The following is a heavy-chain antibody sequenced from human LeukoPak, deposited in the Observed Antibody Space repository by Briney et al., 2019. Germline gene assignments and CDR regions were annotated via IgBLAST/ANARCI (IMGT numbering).Heavy chain of an antibody. J-gene: IGHJ5*02. CDR1: GYTFTGYY. Sequence: GASVKVSRKASGYTFTGYYMHWVRQAPGQGLEWMGWINPNSGGTNYAQKFQGRVTMTRDTSISTAYMELSRLRSDDTAVYYCARGLVVPAGEGFDPWGQGTLVTVSS. CDR3: ARGLVVPAGEGFDP. V-gene: IGHV1-2*02. CDR2: INPNSGGT. D-gene: IGHD2-2*01.